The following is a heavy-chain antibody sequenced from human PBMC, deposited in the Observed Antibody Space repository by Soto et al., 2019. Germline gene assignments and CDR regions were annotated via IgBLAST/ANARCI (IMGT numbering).Heavy chain of an antibody. CDR1: GGPISSGGYY. CDR3: AREFGGYLGPYYCYYGMDV. CDR2: IYYNGST. Sequence: SETLSLTCTVSGGPISSGGYYWSWIRQHPGKGLEWIGYIYYNGSTYYNTSLKSRVTISVDTFKNQFSLKLSSVTAAGTAVYYCAREFGGYLGPYYCYYGMDVSGQGTTVSVSS. D-gene: IGHD3-16*01. J-gene: IGHJ6*02. V-gene: IGHV4-31*03.